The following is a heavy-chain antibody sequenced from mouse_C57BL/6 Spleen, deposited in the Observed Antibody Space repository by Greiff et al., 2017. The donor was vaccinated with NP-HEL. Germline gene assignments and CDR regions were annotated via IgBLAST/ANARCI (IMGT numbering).Heavy chain of an antibody. V-gene: IGHV1-69*01. Sequence: QVQLQQPGAELVMPGASVKLSCKASGYTFTSYWMHWVKQRPGQGLEWIGELDPSDSYTNYNQKFKGKSTLTVDKSSSTAYMQLSSLTSEDSAIYYCARRRNYYYAMDYWGQGTSVTVSS. CDR1: GYTFTSYW. CDR2: LDPSDSYT. CDR3: ARRRNYYYAMDY. J-gene: IGHJ4*01.